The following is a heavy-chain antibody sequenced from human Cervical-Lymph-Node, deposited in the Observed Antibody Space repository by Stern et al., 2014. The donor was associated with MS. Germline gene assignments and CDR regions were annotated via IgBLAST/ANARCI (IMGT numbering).Heavy chain of an antibody. V-gene: IGHV3-23*04. D-gene: IGHD1-1*01. CDR3: AGLTNYSWFDP. J-gene: IGHJ5*02. CDR2: IRGSVGNT. Sequence: EVQLEESGGGLEQPGGSLSLSCSASGFTFRPYVMRWVRQAPWKGLEWVSSIRGSVGNTYYADSVKGRFTISRDNSRNTLYLQVDSLRAEDTAVYYCAGLTNYSWFDPWGQGALVTVSS. CDR1: GFTFRPYV.